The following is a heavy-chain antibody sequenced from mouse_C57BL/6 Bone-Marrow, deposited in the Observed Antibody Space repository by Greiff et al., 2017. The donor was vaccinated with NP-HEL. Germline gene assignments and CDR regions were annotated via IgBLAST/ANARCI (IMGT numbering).Heavy chain of an antibody. CDR3: ARGLLRSPGMDY. V-gene: IGHV1-26*01. CDR2: INPNNGGT. CDR1: GYTFTDYY. J-gene: IGHJ4*01. Sequence: EVQLLQSGPELVKPGASVKLSCKASGYTFTDYYMHWVKQSHGKSLEWIGDINPNNGGTSYNQKFKGKATLTVDKSSSTAYMELRSLTSADSAVYYCARGLLRSPGMDYWGQGTSVTVSS. D-gene: IGHD1-1*01.